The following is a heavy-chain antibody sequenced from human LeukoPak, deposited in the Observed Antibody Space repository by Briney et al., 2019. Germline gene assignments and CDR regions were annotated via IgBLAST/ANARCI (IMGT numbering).Heavy chain of an antibody. Sequence: SQTLSLTCTASGGSVRRGNYYWTWIRQPAGSGLEWIGRIYTSGTTDYNPSLRTRVTISVDASRNQFSLNLSSVTAADTAVYYCARWSGSVTARNYYYYMDVWGEGTTVTVSS. D-gene: IGHD6-6*01. CDR1: GGSVRRGNYY. V-gene: IGHV4-61*02. CDR2: IYTSGTT. J-gene: IGHJ6*03. CDR3: ARWSGSVTARNYYYYMDV.